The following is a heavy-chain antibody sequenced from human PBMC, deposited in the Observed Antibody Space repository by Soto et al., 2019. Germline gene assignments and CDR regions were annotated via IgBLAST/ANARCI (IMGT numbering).Heavy chain of an antibody. D-gene: IGHD6-19*01. J-gene: IGHJ4*02. CDR3: ARAPYSSDLAAIFDY. V-gene: IGHV3-48*04. CDR2: ISSSGSTI. CDR1: GFTFSSYG. Sequence: GGSLSLSCAASGFTFSSYGMNWVRQAPGKGLEWVSYISSSGSTIYYADSVKGRFTISRDNAKNSLYLQMNSLRAEDTAVYYCARAPYSSDLAAIFDYWGQGTLVTVSS.